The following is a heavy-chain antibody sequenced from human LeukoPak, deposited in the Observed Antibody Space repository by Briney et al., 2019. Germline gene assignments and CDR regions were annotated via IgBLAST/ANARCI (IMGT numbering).Heavy chain of an antibody. J-gene: IGHJ4*02. CDR1: GFTFNNYA. CDR3: ARGFIVVVPAAMNY. V-gene: IGHV3-7*04. Sequence: GGSLRLSCAASGFTFNNYAMSWVRQAPGKGLEWVANIKQDGSEKYYVDSVKGRFTISRDNAKNSLYLQMNSLRAEDTAVYYCARGFIVVVPAAMNYWGQGTLVTVSS. CDR2: IKQDGSEK. D-gene: IGHD2-2*01.